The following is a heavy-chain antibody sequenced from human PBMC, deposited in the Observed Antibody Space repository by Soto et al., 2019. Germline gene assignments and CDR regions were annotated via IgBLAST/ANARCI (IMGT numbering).Heavy chain of an antibody. Sequence: SETLSLTCTVSGGSLGTYYWSWIRQPPGKGLEWIGYIYYRGNTNYNPSLKSRVTISLDTPKNQFSLKLGSVTAADTAVYYCARHPGYYDILTGYTTYYFDYWGQGILVTVSS. CDR3: ARHPGYYDILTGYTTYYFDY. V-gene: IGHV4-59*08. J-gene: IGHJ4*02. CDR1: GGSLGTYY. CDR2: IYYRGNT. D-gene: IGHD3-9*01.